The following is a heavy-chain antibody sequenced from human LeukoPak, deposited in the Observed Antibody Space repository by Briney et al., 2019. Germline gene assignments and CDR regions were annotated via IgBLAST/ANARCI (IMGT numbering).Heavy chain of an antibody. CDR2: LYYSGIT. CDR1: GGSISSYY. CDR3: ARQTYYYDSSGYHYYFDY. Sequence: SQTLSLTCTVSGGSISSYYWSWIRQPPGKGLEWIGYLYYSGITNYNPSLKGRVTISVDTSKNQFSLKLSSVSASDTAVYYCARQTYYYDSSGYHYYFDYWGQGTLVAVSS. J-gene: IGHJ4*02. D-gene: IGHD3-22*01. V-gene: IGHV4-59*08.